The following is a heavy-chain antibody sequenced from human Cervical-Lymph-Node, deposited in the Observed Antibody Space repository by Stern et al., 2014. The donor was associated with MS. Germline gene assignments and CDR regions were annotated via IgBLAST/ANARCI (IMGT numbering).Heavy chain of an antibody. D-gene: IGHD1-26*01. CDR1: GFTFSSYG. J-gene: IGHJ2*01. CDR2: IWYDGSNK. Sequence: VHLVESGGGVVQPGRSLRLSCAASGFTFSSYGMHWVRQAPGKGLEWVAVIWYDGSNKYYADSVKGRFTISRDNSKNTLYLQMNSLRAEDTAVYYCARDSRWEPRYFDLWGRGTLVTVSS. V-gene: IGHV3-33*01. CDR3: ARDSRWEPRYFDL.